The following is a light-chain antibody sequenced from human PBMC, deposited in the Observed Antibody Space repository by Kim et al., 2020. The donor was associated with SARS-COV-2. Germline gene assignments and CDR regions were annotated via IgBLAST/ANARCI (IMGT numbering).Light chain of an antibody. Sequence: LSPGGRASLSCRASHSVSSSYLAWYQQNPGQAPRLLIYGASSRATGIPDRFSGSGSRTDFTLTISRLEPEDVAVYYCQQYGSSPLTFGGGTKVEI. V-gene: IGKV3-20*01. CDR3: QQYGSSPLT. CDR2: GAS. CDR1: HSVSSSY. J-gene: IGKJ4*01.